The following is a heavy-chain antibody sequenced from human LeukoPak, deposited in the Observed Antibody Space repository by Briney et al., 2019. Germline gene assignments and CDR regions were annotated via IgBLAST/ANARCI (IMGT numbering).Heavy chain of an antibody. CDR2: INHSGST. CDR3: ARRHTLGTVTRNWFDP. D-gene: IGHD4-17*01. J-gene: IGHJ5*02. CDR1: GGSFSGYY. Sequence: SETLSLTCAVYGGSFSGYYWSWIRQPPGKGLEWIGEINHSGSTNYNPSLKSRVTISVDTSKNQFSLKLSSVTAADTAVYYCARRHTLGTVTRNWFDPWGQGALVTVSS. V-gene: IGHV4-34*01.